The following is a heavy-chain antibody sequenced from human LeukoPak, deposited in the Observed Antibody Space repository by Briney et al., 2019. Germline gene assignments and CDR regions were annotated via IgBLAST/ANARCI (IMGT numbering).Heavy chain of an antibody. V-gene: IGHV5-51*01. CDR2: IYPGDSNT. CDR3: ARHVGPDCNHNWFDR. CDR1: GYSFNRYW. D-gene: IGHD2/OR15-2a*01. J-gene: IGHJ5*02. Sequence: GGSLESSLQGSGYSFNRYWNGWGRRGPGKGVEGVGIIYPGDSNTTYSPPFPGHLTISAANSITTAYLHWSSLKASDTAMYSCARHVGPDCNHNWFDRWGQGTLVTVSS.